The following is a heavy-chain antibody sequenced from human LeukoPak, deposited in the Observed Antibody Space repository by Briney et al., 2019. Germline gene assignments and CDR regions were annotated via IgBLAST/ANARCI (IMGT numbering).Heavy chain of an antibody. J-gene: IGHJ4*02. CDR3: ARTVPYSFGYVDY. CDR2: IYYSGST. Sequence: SETLSLTCAVSGGSISSYYWIWIRQPPGKGLEWIGFIYYSGSTTYNPSLDSRVTISLDTSKNQFSLKLSSVTAADTAVYYCARTVPYSFGYVDYWGQGTLVTVPS. D-gene: IGHD5-18*01. CDR1: GGSISSYY. V-gene: IGHV4-59*01.